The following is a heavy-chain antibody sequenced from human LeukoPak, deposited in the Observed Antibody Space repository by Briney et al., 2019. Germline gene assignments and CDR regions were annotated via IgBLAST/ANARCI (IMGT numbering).Heavy chain of an antibody. CDR1: GGSISSGDYY. CDR2: MYYSGGT. V-gene: IGHV4-30-4*01. D-gene: IGHD3-22*01. J-gene: IGHJ5*02. Sequence: SETLSLTCTVSGGSISSGDYYWSWIRQPPGKGLEWIAYMYYSGGTYYNPSLKNRVTMSADTSRNQLSLKLSSVTAADTAVYYCARPYYYDSRIDPWGQGILVTVSS. CDR3: ARPYYYDSRIDP.